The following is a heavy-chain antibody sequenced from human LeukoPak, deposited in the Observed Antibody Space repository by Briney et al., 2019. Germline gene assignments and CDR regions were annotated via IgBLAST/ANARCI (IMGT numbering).Heavy chain of an antibody. V-gene: IGHV4-59*01. J-gene: IGHJ4*02. CDR2: IYYSGST. D-gene: IGHD1-26*01. CDR1: GGSICSYY. Sequence: PSETLSLTCTVSGGSICSYYWSWIRQPPGKGLEWIGYIYYSGSTNYNPSLKSRVTISVDTSKNQFSLKLSSVTAADTAVYYCARGEGIVGATFHYWGQGTLVTVSS. CDR3: ARGEGIVGATFHY.